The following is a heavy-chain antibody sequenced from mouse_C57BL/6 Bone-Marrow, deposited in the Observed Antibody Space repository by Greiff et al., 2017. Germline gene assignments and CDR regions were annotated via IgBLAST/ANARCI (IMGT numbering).Heavy chain of an antibody. CDR3: ARDAEFAY. CDR2: SRNKANDYTT. J-gene: IGHJ3*01. V-gene: IGHV7-1*01. Sequence: EVKLMESGGGLVQSGRSLRLSCATSGFTFSDFYMEWVRQAPGKGLEWIAASRNKANDYTTEYSASVKGRFIVSRDTSQSILYLQMSALRAEDTAIYYCARDAEFAYWGQGTLVTVSA. CDR1: GFTFSDFY.